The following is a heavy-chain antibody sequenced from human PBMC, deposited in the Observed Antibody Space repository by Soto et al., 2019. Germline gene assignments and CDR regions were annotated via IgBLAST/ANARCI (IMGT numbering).Heavy chain of an antibody. CDR1: GYTFTSYG. V-gene: IGHV1-18*01. CDR3: ARDRYCSGGSCYSGAFDI. D-gene: IGHD2-15*01. J-gene: IGHJ3*02. CDR2: ISAYNGNT. Sequence: GASVKVSCKASGYTFTSYGISWVRQAPGQGLEWMGWISAYNGNTNYAQKLQGRVTMTTDTSTSTAYMELRSLRSDDTAVYYCARDRYCSGGSCYSGAFDIWGQGTMVTVSS.